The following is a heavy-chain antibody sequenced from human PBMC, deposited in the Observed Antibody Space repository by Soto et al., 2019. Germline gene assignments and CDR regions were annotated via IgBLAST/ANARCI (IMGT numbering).Heavy chain of an antibody. J-gene: IGHJ6*02. CDR1: GYTFTSYG. CDR3: AREGDLSGIQLVPPYYYYYYGMDV. V-gene: IGHV1-18*01. CDR2: ISAYNGNT. D-gene: IGHD6-6*01. Sequence: ASVKVSCKASGYTFTSYGISWVRQAPGQGLEWMGWISAYNGNTNYAQKLQGRVTMTTDTSTSTAYMELRSLRSDDTAVYYCAREGDLSGIQLVPPYYYYYYGMDVWGQGTTVTVSS.